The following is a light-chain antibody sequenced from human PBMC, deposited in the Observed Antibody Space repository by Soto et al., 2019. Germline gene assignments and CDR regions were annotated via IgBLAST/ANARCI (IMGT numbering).Light chain of an antibody. CDR3: CSYAGRYTWV. V-gene: IGLV2-11*01. Sequence: QSALTQPRSVSGSPGQSVTISCTGTSSDVGGYNYVSWYQQHPGKAPKLMIYDVSKRPSGVPDRFSGSKSGNTASLNISGLQAADEADYYCCSYAGRYTWVFGGGTQLTVL. J-gene: IGLJ3*02. CDR2: DVS. CDR1: SSDVGGYNY.